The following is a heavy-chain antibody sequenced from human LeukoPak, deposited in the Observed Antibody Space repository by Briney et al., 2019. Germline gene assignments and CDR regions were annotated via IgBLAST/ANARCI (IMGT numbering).Heavy chain of an antibody. J-gene: IGHJ5*02. CDR2: MNPNSGNT. V-gene: IGHV1-8*01. CDR1: GYTFTSYD. Sequence: ASVKVSCKASGYTFTSYDINWVRQATGQGLEWMGWMNPNSGNTGYAQKFQGRVTMTRNTAISTAYMELNSLRSEDTAVYYCARGSIVVVPAAKGGWFDPWGQGTLVTVSS. CDR3: ARGSIVVVPAAKGGWFDP. D-gene: IGHD2-2*01.